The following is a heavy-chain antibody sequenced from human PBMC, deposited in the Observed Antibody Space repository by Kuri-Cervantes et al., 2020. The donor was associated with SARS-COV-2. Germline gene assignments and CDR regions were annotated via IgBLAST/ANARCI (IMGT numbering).Heavy chain of an antibody. J-gene: IGHJ4*02. V-gene: IGHV1-18*01. CDR3: AREIERGTVVIAYMGYFDY. CDR2: ISACNGNT. D-gene: IGHD4-23*01. CDR1: GYTFTSYG. Sequence: ASVKVSCKASGYTFTSYGISWVRQAPGQGLEWMGWISACNGNTNYAQKLQGRVTMTTDISTSTAYMELRSLRSDDTAVYYCAREIERGTVVIAYMGYFDYWGQGTLVTVSS.